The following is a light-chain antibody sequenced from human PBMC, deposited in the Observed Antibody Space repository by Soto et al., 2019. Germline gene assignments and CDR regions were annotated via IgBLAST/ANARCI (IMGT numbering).Light chain of an antibody. CDR3: CSYVDYRSFV. Sequence: QSALTQPASVSGSLGQSITIFCSGTSSDAGAYNLVSWYQQHPGKAPRLIICEDKRRPSGISSRFSASKSGNTASLTISGLRAEDEAAYHCCSYVDYRSFVVGGGTQLTVL. CDR2: EDK. J-gene: IGLJ3*02. CDR1: SSDAGAYNL. V-gene: IGLV2-23*01.